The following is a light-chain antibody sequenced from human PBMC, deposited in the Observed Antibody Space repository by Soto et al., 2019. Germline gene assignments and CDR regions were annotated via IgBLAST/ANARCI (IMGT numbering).Light chain of an antibody. J-gene: IGLJ2*01. CDR2: LNSDGSH. V-gene: IGLV4-69*01. CDR3: QTWGTGIVV. CDR1: SGHNNYA. Sequence: QSVLTQSPSASASLGASVKLTCTLSSGHNNYAIAWHQQQPEKGPRYLMKLNSDGSHSKGDGIPARFSGSSSGTERYLTISSLQSEDEADYYCQTWGTGIVVFGGGTKVTVL.